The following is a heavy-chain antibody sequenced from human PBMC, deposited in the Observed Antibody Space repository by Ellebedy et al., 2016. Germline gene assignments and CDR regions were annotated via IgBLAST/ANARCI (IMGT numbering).Heavy chain of an antibody. CDR3: ARSSPHFDY. CDR2: TYYRSKWYS. D-gene: IGHD6-6*01. CDR1: GDGVSTNSAG. V-gene: IGHV6-1*01. J-gene: IGHJ4*02. Sequence: SQTLSLTCVISGDGVSTNSAGWNWIRQSPSRGLEWLGRTYYRSKWYSYYAVSVRSRITINPDTSKNQFSLQLNSVTPEDSAVYYCARSSPHFDYWGQGTLVTVSS.